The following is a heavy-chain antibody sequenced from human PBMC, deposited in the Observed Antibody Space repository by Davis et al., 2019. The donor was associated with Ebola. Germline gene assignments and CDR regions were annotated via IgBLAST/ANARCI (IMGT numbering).Heavy chain of an antibody. J-gene: IGHJ2*01. D-gene: IGHD4-17*01. CDR1: GFTFSSTS. CDR2: ISSSSNYI. CDR3: AKDPRMTTVTTMYFDL. Sequence: GESLKISCAASGFTFSSTSMNWVRQAPGKGQEWVSFISSSSNYIYYADSVKGRFTVSRDNAKNTLHLQINSLRAEDTAVYYCAKDPRMTTVTTMYFDLWGRGTLVTVSS. V-gene: IGHV3-21*04.